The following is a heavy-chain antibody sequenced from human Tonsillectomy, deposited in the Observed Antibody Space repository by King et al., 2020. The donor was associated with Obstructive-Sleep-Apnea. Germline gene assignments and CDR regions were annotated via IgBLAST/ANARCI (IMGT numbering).Heavy chain of an antibody. CDR2: VYFSGSP. CDR3: ETRGGSGWYGA. Sequence: QLQESGPGLVEPSGTLSLTCSVSYGYTISASYYYDSIRHPRGRGLEGIGSVYFSGSPYYNPSLKSRVTIHVDTSKNQFSLKMTSVTAADTAVYYCETRGGSGWYGAWGQGTLATVSS. V-gene: IGHV4-39*01. CDR1: YGYTISASYY. D-gene: IGHD6-19*01. J-gene: IGHJ4*02.